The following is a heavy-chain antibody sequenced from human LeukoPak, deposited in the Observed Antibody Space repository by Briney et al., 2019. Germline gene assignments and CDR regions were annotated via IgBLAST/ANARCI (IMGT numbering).Heavy chain of an antibody. CDR1: GFTFGAYD. Sequence: GGSLRLSCAASGFTFGAYDMAWVRQAPGKGLEWVSAVSDSGVTTYYADSVKGRLTISRDNSKNTLYLQMNSLRAEDTAVYYCAKALGYCSSTSCPVLDVWGQGTTVTVSS. J-gene: IGHJ6*02. V-gene: IGHV3-23*01. CDR2: VSDSGVTT. CDR3: AKALGYCSSTSCPVLDV. D-gene: IGHD2-2*01.